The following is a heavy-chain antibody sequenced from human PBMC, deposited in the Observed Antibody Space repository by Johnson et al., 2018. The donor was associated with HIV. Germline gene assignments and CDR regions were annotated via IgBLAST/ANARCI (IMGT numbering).Heavy chain of an antibody. V-gene: IGHV3-23*04. CDR2: ISGSTGRT. Sequence: MQLVESGGGVVQPGRSLRLSCAASGFTFSNYAMHWVRQAPGKGLEWVSLISGSTGRTNYADSVKGRFTISRDNSKNTLYLQMNSLRAEDTAVYYCAKESAFDIWGQGTMVTVSS. CDR1: GFTFSNYA. J-gene: IGHJ3*02. CDR3: AKESAFDI.